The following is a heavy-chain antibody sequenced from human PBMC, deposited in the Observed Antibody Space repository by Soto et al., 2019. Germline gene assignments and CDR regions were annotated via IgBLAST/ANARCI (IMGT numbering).Heavy chain of an antibody. J-gene: IGHJ4*02. CDR2: INGGNGNT. CDR1: GYTFTSYV. V-gene: IGHV1-3*01. D-gene: IGHD3-22*01. CDR3: ARDRIPYYEDNSGFYFGEY. Sequence: AASLKVSSKTSGYTFTSYVIHWVRQAPGQRPERMGWINGGNGNTGYSQIFQDRVTITRDTSTSTAYMELSGLRGEDTAVYYCARDRIPYYEDNSGFYFGEYWGQGTPVTVPS.